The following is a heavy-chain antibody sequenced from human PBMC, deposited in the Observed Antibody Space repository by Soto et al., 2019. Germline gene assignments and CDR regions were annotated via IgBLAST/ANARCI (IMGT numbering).Heavy chain of an antibody. CDR2: INAGNGNT. D-gene: IGHD4-17*01. CDR1: GYTFSSYA. Sequence: GASAKVCSTASGYTFSSYAMNWGSQATGQRLEWMGWINAGNGNTKYSQKFQGRVTITRDTSASTAYMELSSLRSEDTAVYYCARGVSTVTPNWFDPCGQGSLVTVSS. CDR3: ARGVSTVTPNWFDP. J-gene: IGHJ5*02. V-gene: IGHV1-3*01.